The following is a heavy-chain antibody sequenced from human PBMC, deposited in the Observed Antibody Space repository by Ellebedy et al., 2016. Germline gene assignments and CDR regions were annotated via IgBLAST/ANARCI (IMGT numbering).Heavy chain of an antibody. CDR3: ARDSDRGAGTTAFYYYGMDV. V-gene: IGHV4-31*03. Sequence: SETLSLTCTVSGGSISSGGYYWSWIRQHPGKGLEWIGYIYYSGSTYYNPSLKSRVTISVDTSKNQLSLKLSSVTAADTAVYYCARDSDRGAGTTAFYYYGMDVWGQGTTVTVSS. J-gene: IGHJ6*02. CDR2: IYYSGST. CDR1: GGSISSGGYY. D-gene: IGHD1-7*01.